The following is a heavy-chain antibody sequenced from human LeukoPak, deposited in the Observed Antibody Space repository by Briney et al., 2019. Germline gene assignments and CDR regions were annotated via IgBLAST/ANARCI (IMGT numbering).Heavy chain of an antibody. D-gene: IGHD6-13*01. CDR2: ISSSGSTI. Sequence: PGGSLRLSCAASGFTFSSYEMNWVRQAPGKGLEWVSYISSSGSTIYYADSVKGRFTISRDNAKNSLYLQMNSLRAEDTAVYYCARDQNAGIAAAGVFWFDPWGQGTLVTVSS. V-gene: IGHV3-48*03. CDR3: ARDQNAGIAAAGVFWFDP. J-gene: IGHJ5*02. CDR1: GFTFSSYE.